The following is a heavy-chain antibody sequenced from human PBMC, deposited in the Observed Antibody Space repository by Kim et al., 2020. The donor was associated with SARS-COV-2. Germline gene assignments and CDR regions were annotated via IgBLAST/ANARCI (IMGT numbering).Heavy chain of an antibody. D-gene: IGHD3-3*01. CDR1: GYTFSDYA. CDR3: ARGLIITYDFWGTSQGGLDS. J-gene: IGHJ4*02. Sequence: ASVKVSCKASGYTFSDYAMNWVRQAPGQGLEWMGWINPKTGSPAYAQGFTGRFVFSLDTSVNTAYLQISGLKAEDAAIYYCARGLIITYDFWGTSQGGLDSWGQGTLVTVSS. V-gene: IGHV7-4-1*02. CDR2: INPKTGSP.